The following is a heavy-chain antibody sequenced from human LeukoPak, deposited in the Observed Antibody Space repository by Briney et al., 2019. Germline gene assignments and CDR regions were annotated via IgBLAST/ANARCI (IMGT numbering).Heavy chain of an antibody. CDR2: ISRGGSTT. Sequence: PGGSLRLSCAASGFTFSDYYMSWIRQAPGKGLEWISYISRGGSTTYYADSVKGRFTISGDNAKNSLYLQMNSLRAEDTAVYYCARQPRVAAAPIWGQGTLVTVSS. CDR3: ARQPRVAAAPI. D-gene: IGHD6-25*01. J-gene: IGHJ4*02. V-gene: IGHV3-11*01. CDR1: GFTFSDYY.